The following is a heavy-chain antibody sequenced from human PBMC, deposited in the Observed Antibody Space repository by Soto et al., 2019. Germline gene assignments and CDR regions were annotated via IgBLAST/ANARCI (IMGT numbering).Heavy chain of an antibody. CDR1: GFSISSSIYY. CDR3: ARKKPRGAFDI. Sequence: LDTLSITCPFSGFSISSSIYYWGWIRQPPGKGLEWIGSIYYSGSTYYNPSLKSRVTISVDTSKNQFSLKLSSVTAADTAVYYCARKKPRGAFDIWGQGTMVNVSS. V-gene: IGHV4-39*01. CDR2: IYYSGST. D-gene: IGHD3-10*01. J-gene: IGHJ3*02.